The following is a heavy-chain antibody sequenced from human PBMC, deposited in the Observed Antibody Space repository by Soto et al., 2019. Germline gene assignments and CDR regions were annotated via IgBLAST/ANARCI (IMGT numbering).Heavy chain of an antibody. V-gene: IGHV3-30*18. D-gene: IGHD4-17*01. CDR1: GFTFSSYG. CDR3: AKDPDKRDYGGNSLA. J-gene: IGHJ5*02. CDR2: ISYDGSNK. Sequence: GGSLRLSCAASGFTFSSYGMHWVRQAPGKGLEWVAVISYDGSNKYYADSVKGRFTISRDNSKNTLYLQMNSLRAEDTAVYYCAKDPDKRDYGGNSLAWGQGTLVTVSS.